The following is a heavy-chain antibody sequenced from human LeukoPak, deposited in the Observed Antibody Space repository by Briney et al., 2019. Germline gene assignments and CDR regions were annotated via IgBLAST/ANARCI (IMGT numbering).Heavy chain of an antibody. CDR3: ARGDSYGYLTANYFDY. V-gene: IGHV4-34*01. Sequence: SETLSLTCAVYGASFSGYYWSWIRQPPGKGLEWLGEINHSGSTNYNPSLKSRVTISVDTSKNQFSLKLSSVTAADTAVYYCARGDSYGYLTANYFDYWGQGTLVTVSS. CDR1: GASFSGYY. D-gene: IGHD5-18*01. J-gene: IGHJ4*02. CDR2: INHSGST.